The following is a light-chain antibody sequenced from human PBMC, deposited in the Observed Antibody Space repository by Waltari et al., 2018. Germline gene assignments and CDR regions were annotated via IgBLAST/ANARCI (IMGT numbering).Light chain of an antibody. CDR1: QDISSA. CDR2: DSS. Sequence: AIQLTQSPSSLSASVGDKVTITCRASQDISSALAWYQLRPGKAPKFLIFDSSILDSGVPSLFRGSGSGTDFTLTISSLQPDDFGTYFCQQFNSFPLTFGGGTKVEMK. CDR3: QQFNSFPLT. V-gene: IGKV1-13*02. J-gene: IGKJ4*01.